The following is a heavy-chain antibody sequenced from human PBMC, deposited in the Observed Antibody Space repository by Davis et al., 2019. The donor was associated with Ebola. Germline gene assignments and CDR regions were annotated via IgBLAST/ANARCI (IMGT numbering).Heavy chain of an antibody. CDR2: IRYDGSNK. Sequence: GESLKISCAASGFTFSSYGMHWVRQAPGKGLEWVAFIRYDGSNKYYADSVKGRFTISRDNSKNTLYLQMNSLRAEDTAVYYCAKGQELLMDTDYWGQGTLVTVSS. CDR3: AKGQELLMDTDY. D-gene: IGHD1-26*01. CDR1: GFTFSSYG. J-gene: IGHJ4*02. V-gene: IGHV3-30*02.